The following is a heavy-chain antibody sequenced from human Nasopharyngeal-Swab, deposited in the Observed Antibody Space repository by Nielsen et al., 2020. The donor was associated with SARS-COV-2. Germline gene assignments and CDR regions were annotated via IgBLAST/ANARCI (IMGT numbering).Heavy chain of an antibody. CDR3: ARGGWQLSSLPTDV. J-gene: IGHJ6*02. V-gene: IGHV4-4*02. Sequence: WIRQPPGKGLEWIAEVYHSGSTNYNPSLDSRLTISVDKSKNQFSLKLTSVTAADTAVYYCARGGWQLSSLPTDVWGQGTTVTVSS. CDR2: VYHSGST. D-gene: IGHD5-24*01.